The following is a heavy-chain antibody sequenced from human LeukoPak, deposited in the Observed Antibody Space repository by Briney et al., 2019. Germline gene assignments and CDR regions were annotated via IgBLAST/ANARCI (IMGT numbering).Heavy chain of an antibody. D-gene: IGHD6-19*01. CDR2: IDDDGSIT. Sequence: GGSLRLSCAASGFTFSSQWMHWVRQAPGKGLLWVSRIDDDGSITNCAESVKGRFTISRDNAKNTVYLQMNSLRAEDTAVYYCARGLGSSADYWGQGTLVTVSS. CDR1: GFTFSSQW. J-gene: IGHJ4*02. V-gene: IGHV3-74*01. CDR3: ARGLGSSADY.